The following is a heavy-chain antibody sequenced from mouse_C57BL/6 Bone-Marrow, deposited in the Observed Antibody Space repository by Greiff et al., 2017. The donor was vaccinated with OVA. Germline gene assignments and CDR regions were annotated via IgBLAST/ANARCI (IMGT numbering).Heavy chain of an antibody. CDR3: ARRGDGYYVWFAY. V-gene: IGHV15-2*01. CDR1: DSEVFPIAY. J-gene: IGHJ3*01. D-gene: IGHD2-3*01. CDR2: ILPSIGRT. Sequence: QVQLQQSGSELRSPGSSVKLSCKDFDSEVFPIAYMSWVRQKPGHGFEWIGGILPSIGRTIYGEKFEDKATLDADTLSNTAYLELNSLTSEDSAIYYCARRGDGYYVWFAYWGQGTLVTVSA.